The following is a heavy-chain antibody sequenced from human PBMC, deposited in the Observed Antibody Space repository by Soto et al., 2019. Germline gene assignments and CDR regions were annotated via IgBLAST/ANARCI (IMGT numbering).Heavy chain of an antibody. CDR1: GVSISNSSYY. CDR2: IYYSGIT. CDR3: ARHGSN. Sequence: SETLSLTCTVSGVSISNSSYYWGWIRRPPGKGLEWIGTIYYSGITYYNPSLKSRVTISVDTSKNQFSLKLTSVTAADTAVYYCARHGSNWGQGTLVTVSS. V-gene: IGHV4-39*01. J-gene: IGHJ4*02.